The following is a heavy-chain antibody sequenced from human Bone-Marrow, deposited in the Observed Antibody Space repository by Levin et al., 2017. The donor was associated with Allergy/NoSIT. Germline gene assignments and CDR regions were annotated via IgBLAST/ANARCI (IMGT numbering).Heavy chain of an antibody. V-gene: IGHV3-30-3*01. J-gene: IGHJ5*02. Sequence: GESLKISCAASGFTFNNYAMHWVRQAPGKGLEWVAFISYDGSNQYYADSVKGRFTISRDNSKNTLYLQMTSLRPEDTTVYYCARAPSPYGSSISCYPHWFDPWGQGALVTVSS. CDR3: ARAPSPYGSSISCYPHWFDP. D-gene: IGHD2-2*01. CDR1: GFTFNNYA. CDR2: ISYDGSNQ.